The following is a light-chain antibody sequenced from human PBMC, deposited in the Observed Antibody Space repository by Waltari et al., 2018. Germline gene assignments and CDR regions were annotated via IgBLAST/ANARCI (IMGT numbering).Light chain of an antibody. J-gene: IGKJ1*01. CDR2: GAS. V-gene: IGKV1-39*01. Sequence: DIQMTHSPSSLSASVGDRVTITCRASQSISHYLNWYQQKPQKAPKLLMFGASSLQSGVPSRFSGSRSETDVTLSINNLQPEDFATYYCQQRYSSPWTFGQGTRVEIK. CDR1: QSISHY. CDR3: QQRYSSPWT.